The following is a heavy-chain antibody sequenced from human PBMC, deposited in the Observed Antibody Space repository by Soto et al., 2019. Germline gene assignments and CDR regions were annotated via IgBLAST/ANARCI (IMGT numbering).Heavy chain of an antibody. D-gene: IGHD4-17*01. CDR2: IYPGDSDT. CDR1: GYSFTSYW. Sequence: GESLKISCKGSGYSFTSYWIGWVRQMPGKGLEWMGIIYPGDSDTRYSPSFQGQVTISADKSISTAYLQWSSLKASDTAMYYCARHLTTATLYYYYGMDVWGQGTTVTVSS. CDR3: ARHLTTATLYYYYGMDV. V-gene: IGHV5-51*01. J-gene: IGHJ6*02.